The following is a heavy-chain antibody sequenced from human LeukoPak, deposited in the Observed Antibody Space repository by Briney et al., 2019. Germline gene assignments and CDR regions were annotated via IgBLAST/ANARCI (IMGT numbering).Heavy chain of an antibody. CDR3: ARDRGYSDSSVPYH. J-gene: IGHJ5*02. V-gene: IGHV3-66*01. Sequence: PGGSLRLSCAASGFSVSSNFLSWVRQAPGKGLEWVSVIYSSGPIYYADSVKGRFAISRDNSKNTLYLQMNSLRAEGTAIYYCARDRGYSDSSVPYHWGQGTLVAVSS. CDR2: IYSSGPI. CDR1: GFSVSSNF. D-gene: IGHD3-22*01.